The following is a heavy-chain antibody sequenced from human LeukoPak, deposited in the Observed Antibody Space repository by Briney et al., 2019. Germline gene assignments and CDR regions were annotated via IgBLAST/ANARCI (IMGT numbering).Heavy chain of an antibody. D-gene: IGHD4-23*01. CDR1: AFTFSSYS. CDR2: ISSSSSYI. J-gene: IGHJ4*02. CDR3: ARDVYGGTDY. V-gene: IGHV3-21*01. Sequence: GGSLRLSCAASAFTFSSYSMNWVRQAPGKGLEWVSSISSSSSYIYYADSVKGRFTISRDNAKNSLYLQMNGLRAEDTAVYYCARDVYGGTDYWGQGTLVTVSS.